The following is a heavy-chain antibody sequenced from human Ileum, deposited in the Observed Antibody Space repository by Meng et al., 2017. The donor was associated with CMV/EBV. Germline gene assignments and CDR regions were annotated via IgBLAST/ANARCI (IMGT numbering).Heavy chain of an antibody. D-gene: IGHD3-22*01. J-gene: IGHJ3*02. CDR1: GYTFTGYY. Sequence: ASVKVSCKASGYTFTGYYIHWVRQAPGQGLQWMGWINPNSGGTKYAQKFQGRVTMTRDTSIRTGYMELSSLSSDDTSVYYCARDRYDSSGYHYGVSNDGFDIWGQGTMVTVSS. CDR3: ARDRYDSSGYHYGVSNDGFDI. V-gene: IGHV1-2*02. CDR2: INPNSGGT.